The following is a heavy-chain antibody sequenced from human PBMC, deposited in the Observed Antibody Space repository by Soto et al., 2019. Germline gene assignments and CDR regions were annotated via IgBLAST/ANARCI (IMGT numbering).Heavy chain of an antibody. D-gene: IGHD6-13*01. V-gene: IGHV3-23*01. Sequence: EVQLLESGGGLVQPGGSPRLSCAASGFTFSTYAMNWVRQAPGKGLEWVSAISGSGGSTYYADSVKGRFTISRDNSKNTLYLQMNSLRAEDTAVYYCAKGATSSWYGGHFDCWGQGTLVTVSS. CDR2: ISGSGGST. J-gene: IGHJ4*02. CDR1: GFTFSTYA. CDR3: AKGATSSWYGGHFDC.